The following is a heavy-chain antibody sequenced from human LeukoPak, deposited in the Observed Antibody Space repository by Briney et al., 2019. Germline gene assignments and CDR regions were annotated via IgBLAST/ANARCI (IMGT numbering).Heavy chain of an antibody. V-gene: IGHV1-2*02. CDR3: ARVVYGDFEFDY. Sequence: ASVKVSCKASGYTFTRYYMHWVRQAPGQGLEWMGWINPNSGGTNYAQKFQGRVTMTRDTSISTAYMELSRLRSDDTAVYYCARVVYGDFEFDYWGQGTLVTVSS. CDR1: GYTFTRYY. D-gene: IGHD2/OR15-2a*01. CDR2: INPNSGGT. J-gene: IGHJ4*02.